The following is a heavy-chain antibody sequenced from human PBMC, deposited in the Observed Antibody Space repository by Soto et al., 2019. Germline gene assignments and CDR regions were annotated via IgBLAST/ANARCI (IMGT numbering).Heavy chain of an antibody. J-gene: IGHJ3*01. D-gene: IGHD2-15*01. CDR3: VRDHRWAFDF. V-gene: IGHV3-48*02. CDR1: GFIFSNYA. CDR2: ISIGSGSI. Sequence: VGSVRLSCAASGFIFSNYAMNWVRQAPGKGLEWVSYISIGSGSIFYADSVKGRFTISRDDARNSLFLQMNTLRDEDTAVYYCVRDHRWAFDFWGQGTMVTVSS.